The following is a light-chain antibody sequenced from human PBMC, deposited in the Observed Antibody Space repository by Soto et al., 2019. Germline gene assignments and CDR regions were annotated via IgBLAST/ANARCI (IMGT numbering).Light chain of an antibody. CDR1: QSVSSSY. CDR3: KQYASSPVYT. V-gene: IGKV3-20*01. J-gene: IGKJ2*01. CDR2: GAS. Sequence: EIVLTQSPGTLSLSPGERATLSCRASQSVSSSYLAWYQQKPGQAPRLLIYGASSRATGIPDRFSGSGSGTEFALNISRLEAEDFALYYCKQYASSPVYTFGQGTKLEIK.